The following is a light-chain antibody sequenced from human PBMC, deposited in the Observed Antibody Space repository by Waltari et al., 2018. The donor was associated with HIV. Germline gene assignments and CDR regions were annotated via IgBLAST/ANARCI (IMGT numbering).Light chain of an antibody. CDR2: KTY. J-gene: IGKJ4*01. CDR3: MQSVESPLT. Sequence: DIVMTQTPLSSPVTLGQLASISCRSSQSLVPSDGNTYLSWLQQRPGQPPRLLIYKTYRRFSGVPDRFSGSGAGTDFTLEISRVEAEDVGVYYCMQSVESPLTFGGGTTVEIK. CDR1: QSLVPSDGNTY. V-gene: IGKV2-24*01.